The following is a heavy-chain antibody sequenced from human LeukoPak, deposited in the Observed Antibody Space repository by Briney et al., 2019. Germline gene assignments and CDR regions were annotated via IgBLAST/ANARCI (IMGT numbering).Heavy chain of an antibody. J-gene: IGHJ4*02. Sequence: SETLSLTCTVSGGSISSYYWSWIRQPPGKGLEWIGYIYYSGSTNYNPSLKSRVTISVDTSKNQFSLKLSSVTAADTAVYYCARVDSSSRSEDYWGQGTLVTVSS. D-gene: IGHD6-13*01. CDR2: IYYSGST. V-gene: IGHV4-59*01. CDR1: GGSISSYY. CDR3: ARVDSSSRSEDY.